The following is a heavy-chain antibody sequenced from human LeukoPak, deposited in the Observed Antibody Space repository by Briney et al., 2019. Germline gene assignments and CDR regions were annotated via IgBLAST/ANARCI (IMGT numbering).Heavy chain of an antibody. Sequence: PGGSLRLSCAASGFTFDDYAMHWVRHAPGKGVEGVSGISWNSGSIDYADSVKGRFTISRDNGENTVYVKRNSLRVEDTALYYCAHGALGQFLSWGQGTLVTVSS. J-gene: IGHJ5*02. CDR1: GFTFDDYA. D-gene: IGHD3-10*01. CDR3: AHGALGQFLS. CDR2: ISWNSGSI. V-gene: IGHV3-9*01.